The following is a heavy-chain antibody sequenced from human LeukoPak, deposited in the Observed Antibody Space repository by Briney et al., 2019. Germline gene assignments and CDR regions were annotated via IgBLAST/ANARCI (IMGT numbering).Heavy chain of an antibody. V-gene: IGHV4-59*01. Sequence: SETLSLTCIVSGISLSTYYWSWVRQPPGKGLEWIGYVHHTGSADYNPSLKSRVTISLDMSKSQFSLKLTSATAADTAVYYCARDSWDYIAMDVWGPGTTVTVSS. CDR1: GISLSTYY. D-gene: IGHD4/OR15-4a*01. CDR3: ARDSWDYIAMDV. J-gene: IGHJ6*02. CDR2: VHHTGSA.